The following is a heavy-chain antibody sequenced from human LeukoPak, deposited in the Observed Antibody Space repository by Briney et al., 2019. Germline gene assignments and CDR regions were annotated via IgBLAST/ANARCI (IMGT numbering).Heavy chain of an antibody. CDR2: ISSSGTTI. Sequence: GASLRLSCAASGFTFNRYSMNWVRQAPGKGLEWISYISSSGTTIYYADSVQGRFIISRDNAKNSLYLQMNSLRAEDTAVYYCARDANVDTANNWGQGTLVTVSS. V-gene: IGHV3-48*04. CDR3: ARDANVDTANN. J-gene: IGHJ4*02. D-gene: IGHD5-18*01. CDR1: GFTFNRYS.